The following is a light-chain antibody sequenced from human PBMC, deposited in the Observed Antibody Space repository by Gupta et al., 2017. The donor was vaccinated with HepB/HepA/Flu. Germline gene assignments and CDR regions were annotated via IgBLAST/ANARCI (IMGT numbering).Light chain of an antibody. CDR1: QSLTNT. Sequence: TQSPATVSLSPGEVATLSCRASQSLTNTLAWYQHKPGRAPRRLIYDATVSAAGIPARFSGRGYGTDFTLTISSRQSEDFAVYYCQQYKKWSPLSFGGGTRVEIK. CDR3: QQYKKWSPLS. V-gene: IGKV3-15*01. J-gene: IGKJ4*01. CDR2: DAT.